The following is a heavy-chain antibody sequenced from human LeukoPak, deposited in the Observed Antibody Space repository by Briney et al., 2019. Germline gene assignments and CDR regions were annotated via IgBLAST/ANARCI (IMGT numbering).Heavy chain of an antibody. Sequence: GGSLRLSCAAPGFTFSNYAMTWVRQAPGKGLEWVAFIRYDGSNKYYADSVKGRFTISRDNSKNTLYLQMNSLRAEDTAVYYCAKDRLEYSSSGYYYMDVWGKGTTVTVSS. CDR3: AKDRLEYSSSGYYYMDV. CDR1: GFTFSNYA. CDR2: IRYDGSNK. D-gene: IGHD6-6*01. J-gene: IGHJ6*03. V-gene: IGHV3-30*02.